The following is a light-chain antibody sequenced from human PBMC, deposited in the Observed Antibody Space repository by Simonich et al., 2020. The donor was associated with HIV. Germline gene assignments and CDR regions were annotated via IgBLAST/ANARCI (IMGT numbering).Light chain of an antibody. CDR1: ALPKQY. Sequence: SYELTQPPSVSVSPGQTARITCSGDALPKQYAYWYQQKPGQAPVLVIYQDTKRPSGIPERISGSSSGTTVTLTISGVQAEDEADYYCQSADSSDSYPVFGGGTKLTVL. CDR2: QDT. V-gene: IGLV3-25*03. J-gene: IGLJ2*01. CDR3: QSADSSDSYPV.